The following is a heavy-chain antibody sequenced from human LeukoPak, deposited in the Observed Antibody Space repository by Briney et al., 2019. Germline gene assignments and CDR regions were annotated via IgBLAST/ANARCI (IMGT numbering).Heavy chain of an antibody. J-gene: IGHJ4*02. CDR3: ARDIVVVVAAKGGDLYDY. CDR1: GFTFSSYS. V-gene: IGHV3-21*01. CDR2: ISSSSSYI. Sequence: KAGGSLGLSCAASGFTFSSYSMNWVRQAPGKGLEWVSSISSSSSYIYYADSVKGRFTISRDNAKNSLYLQMNSLRAEDTAVYYCARDIVVVVAAKGGDLYDYWGQGTLVTVSS. D-gene: IGHD2-15*01.